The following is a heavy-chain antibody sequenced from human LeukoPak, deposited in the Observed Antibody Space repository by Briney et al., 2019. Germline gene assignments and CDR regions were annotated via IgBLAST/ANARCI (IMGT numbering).Heavy chain of an antibody. CDR1: GFTVSSNY. CDR3: ASTVSGFGELNY. CDR2: IYSGGST. V-gene: IGHV3-66*02. Sequence: GGSLRLSCAASGFTVSSNYMTWVRQAPGKGLEWVSVIYSGGSTYYADSVKGRFTISRDNSKNTLYLQMNSLRAEDTAVYYCASTVSGFGELNYWGQGTLVTVPS. J-gene: IGHJ4*02. D-gene: IGHD3-10*01.